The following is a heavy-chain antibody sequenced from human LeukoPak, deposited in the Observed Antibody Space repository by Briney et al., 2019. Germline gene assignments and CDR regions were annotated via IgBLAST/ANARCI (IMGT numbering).Heavy chain of an antibody. D-gene: IGHD6-19*01. CDR3: ARGADSSGWHYGMDV. Sequence: SVKVSCKSSGGTFSAYGVSWVRQAPGQGLEWMGNIIPMYGSTNYAQKFQGRLTIIADESTSTAYMELSSLRSEDTAVYYCARGADSSGWHYGMDVWGQGTTVTVSS. V-gene: IGHV1-69*13. CDR2: IIPMYGST. J-gene: IGHJ6*02. CDR1: GGTFSAYG.